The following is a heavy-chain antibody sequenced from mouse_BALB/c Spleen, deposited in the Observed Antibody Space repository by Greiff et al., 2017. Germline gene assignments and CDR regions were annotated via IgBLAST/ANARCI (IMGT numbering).Heavy chain of an antibody. J-gene: IGHJ4*01. CDR1: GFSLTGYG. CDR3: ARDAMDY. V-gene: IGHV2-6-7*01. CDR2: IWGDGST. Sequence: VQLVESGPGLVAPSQSLSITCTVSGFSLTGYGVNRVRQPPGKGLEWLGMIWGDGSTDYNSALKSRLSISKDNSKSQVFLKMNSLQTDDTARYYCARDAMDYWGQGTSVTVSS.